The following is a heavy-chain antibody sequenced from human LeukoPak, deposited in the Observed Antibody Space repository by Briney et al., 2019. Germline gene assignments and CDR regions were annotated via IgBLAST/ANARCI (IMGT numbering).Heavy chain of an antibody. CDR1: GFTFSSYG. J-gene: IGHJ4*02. V-gene: IGHV3-21*01. Sequence: GGSLRLSCAASGFTFSSYGMHWVRQAPGKGLEWVSSISSSSTFIYYADSVKGRFTISRDNAKNSLYLQMNSLRAEDTAVYYCARDQGLPYWGQGTPVTVSS. CDR2: ISSSSTFI. CDR3: ARDQGLPY.